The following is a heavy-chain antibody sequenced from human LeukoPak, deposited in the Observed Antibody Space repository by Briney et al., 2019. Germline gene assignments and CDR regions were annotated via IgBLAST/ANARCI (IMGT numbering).Heavy chain of an antibody. CDR2: IHYRGTT. CDR1: GGSMRDHY. D-gene: IGHD4-17*01. V-gene: IGHV4-59*08. CDR3: ARHEYGDYDQIK. J-gene: IGHJ4*02. Sequence: PSETLSVTCTVSGGSMRDHYWDWVRQAPGKGLEWIGYIHYRGTTSYNPSLKSRVTISIDRSGDQFSLRLRSVTAADTAVYYCARHEYGDYDQIKWGQGTLVTVSS.